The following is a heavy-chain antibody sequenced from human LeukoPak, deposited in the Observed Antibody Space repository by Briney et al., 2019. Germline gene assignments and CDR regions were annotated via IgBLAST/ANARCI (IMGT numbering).Heavy chain of an antibody. Sequence: GGSLRLSCAASGFTSRKYWMAWVRQAPGQGLEWVATIAANGNDKDYEDSVKGRFTISRDNARNSLFLQMNGLRADDTAVYYCTRENYVPDSWGQGTLVTVSS. CDR1: GFTSRKYW. J-gene: IGHJ4*02. D-gene: IGHD3-10*02. CDR2: IAANGNDK. V-gene: IGHV3-7*03. CDR3: TRENYVPDS.